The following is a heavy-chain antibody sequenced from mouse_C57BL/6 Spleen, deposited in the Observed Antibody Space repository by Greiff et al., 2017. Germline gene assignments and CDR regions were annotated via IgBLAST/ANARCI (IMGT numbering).Heavy chain of an antibody. Sequence: QVQLKQPGAELVKPGASVKMSCKASGYTFTSYWITWVKQRPGQGLEWIGDIYPGSGSTNYNEKFKSKATLTVDTSSSTAYMQLSSLTSEDSAVYYCARRGTGDYYAMDYWGQGTSVTVSS. CDR1: GYTFTSYW. V-gene: IGHV1-55*01. CDR2: IYPGSGST. D-gene: IGHD3-3*01. J-gene: IGHJ4*01. CDR3: ARRGTGDYYAMDY.